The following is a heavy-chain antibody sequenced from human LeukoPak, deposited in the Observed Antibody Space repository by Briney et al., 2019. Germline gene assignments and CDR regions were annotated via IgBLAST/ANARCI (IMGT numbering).Heavy chain of an antibody. CDR3: ARRGGSSWSSFDY. CDR1: GFIFKSYA. Sequence: GGSLRLSCAASGFIFKSYAMNWVRQAPGKGLEWVSGISGFGGSTYYAASMKGRFTISRDNSGDTLFLHLDNLRVEDTAMYYCARRGGSSWSSFDYWGQGSLVTVSS. D-gene: IGHD6-13*01. J-gene: IGHJ4*02. V-gene: IGHV3-23*01. CDR2: ISGFGGST.